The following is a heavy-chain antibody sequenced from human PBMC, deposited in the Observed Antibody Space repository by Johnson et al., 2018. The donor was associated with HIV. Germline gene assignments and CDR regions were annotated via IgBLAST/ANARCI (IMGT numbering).Heavy chain of an antibody. V-gene: IGHV3-15*01. CDR2: IKTKTDGGTT. CDR3: TTDYHVVFGGFDI. D-gene: IGHD4-23*01. CDR1: GFTFSNAW. J-gene: IGHJ3*02. Sequence: VQLVESGGGVVQPGRSLRLSCAASGFTFSNAWMSWVRQAPGKGLEWVGRIKTKTDGGTTDYAAPVKGRFTISRDDSKNTLYLQMNSLKTEDTAVYYCTTDYHVVFGGFDIWGQGTMVTVSS.